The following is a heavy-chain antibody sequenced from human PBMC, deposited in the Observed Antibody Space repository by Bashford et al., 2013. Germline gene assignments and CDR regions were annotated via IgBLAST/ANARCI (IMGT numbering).Heavy chain of an antibody. CDR3: ARGGIAVAGTLSTFYYAMDV. D-gene: IGHD6-19*01. CDR1: GYSFTSYW. CDR2: IYPGDSDT. V-gene: IGHV5-51*01. Sequence: GESLKISCHGSGYSFTSYWIAWVRQMSGKGLEWMGIIYPGDSDTRYSPSFRRPGHHLSRHVHQHRLPAGGXAVDGLDTAIYYCARGGIAVAGTLSTFYYAMDVVGPTGTTVHRL. J-gene: IGHJ6*02.